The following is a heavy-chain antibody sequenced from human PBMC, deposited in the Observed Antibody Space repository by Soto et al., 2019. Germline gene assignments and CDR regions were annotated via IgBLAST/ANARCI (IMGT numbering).Heavy chain of an antibody. CDR3: ARDISGEGAYFDY. J-gene: IGHJ4*02. CDR1: GGSISSYY. V-gene: IGHV4-59*01. Sequence: SETLSLTCTVSGGSISSYYWSWIRQPPGKGLEWIGYIYYSGSTNYNPSLKSRVTISVDTSKNQFSLKLSSVTAADTAVYYCARDISGEGAYFDYWGQGTLVTVSS. D-gene: IGHD3-16*01. CDR2: IYYSGST.